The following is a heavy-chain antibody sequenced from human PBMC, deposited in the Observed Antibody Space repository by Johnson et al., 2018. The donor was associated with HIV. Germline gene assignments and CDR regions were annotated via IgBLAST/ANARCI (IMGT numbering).Heavy chain of an antibody. CDR1: GFTFRSYA. CDR3: APLGDAFDI. Sequence: QVQLVESGGDVVQPGRSLRLSCAASGFTFRSYAMHWVRQAPGKGLAWVAAIGYAGKSTYYADSVKGRFTISRDNSKNTLYLQMNSLRAEDTAVYYCAPLGDAFDIWGQGTMVTVSS. V-gene: IGHV3-30*04. J-gene: IGHJ3*02. CDR2: IGYAGKST. D-gene: IGHD7-27*01.